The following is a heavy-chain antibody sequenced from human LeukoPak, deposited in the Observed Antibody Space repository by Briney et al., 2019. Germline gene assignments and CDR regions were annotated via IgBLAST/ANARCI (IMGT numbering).Heavy chain of an antibody. CDR3: ARDVQRPAQRHFDY. CDR2: IYYSGST. V-gene: IGHV4-39*07. D-gene: IGHD2-15*01. J-gene: IGHJ4*02. CDR1: GGSISSSSYY. Sequence: SETLSLTCTVSGGSISSSSYYWGWIRQPPGKGLKWIGSIYYSGSTYYNPSLKSRVTISVDTSKNQFSLKLSSVTAADTAVYYCARDVQRPAQRHFDYWGQGTLVTVSS.